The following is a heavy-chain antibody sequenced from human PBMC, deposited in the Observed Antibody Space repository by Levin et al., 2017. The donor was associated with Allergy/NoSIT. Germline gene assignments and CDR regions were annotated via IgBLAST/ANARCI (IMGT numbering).Heavy chain of an antibody. CDR3: ARGPTHSSSGNYFDY. CDR2: IYSSGST. Sequence: PGGSLRLSCAASEFTVSSNYMSWVRQAPGKGLEWVSIIYSSGSTYYADSVKGRFTISRDNSKHTFYLQMNSLRAEDTAVYYCARGPTHSSSGNYFDYWGQGTLVTVSS. V-gene: IGHV3-66*01. J-gene: IGHJ4*02. D-gene: IGHD6-13*01. CDR1: EFTVSSNY.